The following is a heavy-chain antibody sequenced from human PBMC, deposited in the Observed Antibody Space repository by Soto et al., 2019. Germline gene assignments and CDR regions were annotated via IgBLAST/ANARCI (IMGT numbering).Heavy chain of an antibody. CDR2: IKSETDGGTT. Sequence: EVQLVESGGGLVKPGGSLRLSCAASEFSVGNAWMRWVRQAPGKGLEWVGRIKSETDGGTTDYAAPVKGRFTMSRDDSQNTRYLPMNSLKTEDTTVYYCTTAPRAYFGPGDPWGQGPLVTVSS. CDR3: TTAPRAYFGPGDP. D-gene: IGHD3-16*01. J-gene: IGHJ5*02. V-gene: IGHV3-15*01. CDR1: EFSVGNAW.